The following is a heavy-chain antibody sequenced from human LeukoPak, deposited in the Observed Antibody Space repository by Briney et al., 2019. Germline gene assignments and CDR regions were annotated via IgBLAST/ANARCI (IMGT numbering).Heavy chain of an antibody. CDR3: AREPTCGGDCARLFDY. J-gene: IGHJ4*02. D-gene: IGHD2-21*01. Sequence: PSETLSLTCTVSGGSISSSSYYWGWIRQPPGKGLEWIGSIYYSGSTYYNPSPKSRVTISVDTSKNQFSLKLSSVTAADTAVYYCAREPTCGGDCARLFDYWGQGTLVTVSS. CDR1: GGSISSSSYY. V-gene: IGHV4-39*07. CDR2: IYYSGST.